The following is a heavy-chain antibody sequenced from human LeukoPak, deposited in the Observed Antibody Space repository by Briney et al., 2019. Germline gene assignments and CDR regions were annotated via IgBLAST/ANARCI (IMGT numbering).Heavy chain of an antibody. D-gene: IGHD6-19*01. CDR2: IYYSGTT. CDR1: GGSISNYY. CDR3: ARVSQWLVPY. Sequence: SETLSLTCTVSGGSISNYYWSWVRQPPGKGLEWIGYIYYSGTTNYNPSLESRVTISVDTSKNQFSLNLSSVTAADTAVYYCARVSQWLVPYWGQGTLVTVSS. V-gene: IGHV4-59*01. J-gene: IGHJ4*02.